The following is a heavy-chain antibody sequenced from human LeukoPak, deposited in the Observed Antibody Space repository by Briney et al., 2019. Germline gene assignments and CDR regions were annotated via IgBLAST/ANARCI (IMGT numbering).Heavy chain of an antibody. J-gene: IGHJ4*02. CDR2: IKQDGSVK. Sequence: SGGSLRLSCAASGFIFSGYWMTWVRQAPGKGLEWVANIKQDGSVKYYVDSVKGRFTISRDNAKNSLYLQMNSLRAEDTAVYYCAKEGSIFGVVIRPYYFDYWGQGTLVTVSS. V-gene: IGHV3-7*01. CDR3: AKEGSIFGVVIRPYYFDY. CDR1: GFIFSGYW. D-gene: IGHD3-3*01.